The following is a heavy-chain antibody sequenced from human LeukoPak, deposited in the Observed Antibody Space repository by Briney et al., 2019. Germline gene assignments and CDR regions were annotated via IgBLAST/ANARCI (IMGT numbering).Heavy chain of an antibody. J-gene: IGHJ4*02. CDR2: INHNGGTI. CDR1: GFPFGSFV. D-gene: IGHD3-9*01. V-gene: IGHV3-48*02. CDR3: ARDNDWAFDY. Sequence: GGSLRLSCAASGFPFGSFVMSWVRQAPGKGLEWVSYINHNGGTIYYPDFVKGRFTISRDNAKNSLYRQMNSLRDEDTAVYYCARDNDWAFDYWGQGTLVTVSS.